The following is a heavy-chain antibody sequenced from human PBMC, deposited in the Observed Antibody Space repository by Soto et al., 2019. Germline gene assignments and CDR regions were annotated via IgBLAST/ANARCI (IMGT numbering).Heavy chain of an antibody. Sequence: SSVKVSCKASGYTFTSYAMHWVRQAPGQRLEWMGGIIPIFGTANYAQKFQGRVTITADESTSTAYMELSSLRYEDTAVYYCARAEFGVVTEGLYYYYYGMDVWGQGTTVTVSS. V-gene: IGHV1-69*13. D-gene: IGHD3-3*01. CDR3: ARAEFGVVTEGLYYYYYGMDV. CDR2: IIPIFGTA. CDR1: GYTFTSYA. J-gene: IGHJ6*02.